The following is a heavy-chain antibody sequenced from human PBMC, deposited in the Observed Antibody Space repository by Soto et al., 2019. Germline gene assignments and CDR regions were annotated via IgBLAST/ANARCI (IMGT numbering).Heavy chain of an antibody. J-gene: IGHJ5*02. D-gene: IGHD6-13*01. CDR3: AKDLDSTPFDP. Sequence: GGSLRLSCAASGFTFSHYGMHWVRQAPGKGLEWVAVISQDGNNKYYADSVRGRFTISRDNTKNTLYLQMNSLRAEDTAVYYCAKDLDSTPFDPWGQGTLVTVSS. CDR1: GFTFSHYG. CDR2: ISQDGNNK. V-gene: IGHV3-30*18.